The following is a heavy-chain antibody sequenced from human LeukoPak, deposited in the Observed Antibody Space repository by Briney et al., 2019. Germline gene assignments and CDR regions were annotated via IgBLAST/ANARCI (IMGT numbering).Heavy chain of an antibody. V-gene: IGHV1-24*01. Sequence: ASVKVSCKVSGHTLTELSMHWVRQAPGKGLEWMGGFDPEDGETIYAQKFQGRVTMTEDTSTDTAYMELSSLRSEDTAVYYCATGLGYFDWLLRDYWGQGTLVTVSS. CDR3: ATGLGYFDWLLRDY. J-gene: IGHJ4*02. CDR2: FDPEDGET. CDR1: GHTLTELS. D-gene: IGHD3-9*01.